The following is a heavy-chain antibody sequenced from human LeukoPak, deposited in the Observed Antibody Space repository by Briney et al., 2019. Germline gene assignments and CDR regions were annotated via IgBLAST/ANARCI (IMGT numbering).Heavy chain of an antibody. D-gene: IGHD3-10*01. Sequence: SETLSLTCTVSGGSISSYYWSWIRQPPGKGLGWIGYIYYSGSTNYNPSLKSRVTISVDTSKNQFSLKLSSVTAADTAVYYCARGVGYGSGYFDYWGQGTLVAVSS. CDR3: ARGVGYGSGYFDY. CDR1: GGSISSYY. CDR2: IYYSGST. V-gene: IGHV4-59*01. J-gene: IGHJ4*02.